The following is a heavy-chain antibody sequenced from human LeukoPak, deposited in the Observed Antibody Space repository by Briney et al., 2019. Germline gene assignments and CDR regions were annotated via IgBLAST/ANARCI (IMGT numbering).Heavy chain of an antibody. CDR2: INHSGST. V-gene: IGHV4-34*01. J-gene: IGHJ5*02. Sequence: PSETLSLTCAVYGGSFSGYYWSWIRQPPGKGLEWIGEINHSGSTNYNPSLRSRVAISVDTSKNQFSLKLSSVTAADTAVYYCAREGHGSGSYSQANWFDPWGQGTLVTVSS. CDR1: GGSFSGYY. CDR3: AREGHGSGSYSQANWFDP. D-gene: IGHD3-10*01.